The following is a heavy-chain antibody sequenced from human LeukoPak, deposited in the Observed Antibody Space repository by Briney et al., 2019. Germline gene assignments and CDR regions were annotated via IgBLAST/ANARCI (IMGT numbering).Heavy chain of an antibody. CDR1: GGSISSYY. D-gene: IGHD5-24*01. Sequence: SETLSLTCTVSGGSISSYYWSWIRQPPGKGLEWIGYIYYSGSTNYNLSLKSRVTISVDTSKNQFSLKLSSVTAADTAVYYCARPGDGYNSLQFDYWGQGTLVTVFS. V-gene: IGHV4-59*08. CDR2: IYYSGST. CDR3: ARPGDGYNSLQFDY. J-gene: IGHJ4*02.